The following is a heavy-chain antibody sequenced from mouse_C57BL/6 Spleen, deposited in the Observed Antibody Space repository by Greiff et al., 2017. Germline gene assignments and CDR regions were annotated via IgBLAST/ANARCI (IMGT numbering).Heavy chain of an antibody. Sequence: QVQLQQPGAELVRPGTSVKLSCKASGYTFTSYWMHWVKQRPGQGLEWIGVIDPSDSYTNYNQKFKGKATLTVDTSSSTAYMQLSSLTSEDSAVYYCARPLTGTSYFDYWGQGTTLTFSS. J-gene: IGHJ2*01. CDR2: IDPSDSYT. CDR3: ARPLTGTSYFDY. V-gene: IGHV1-59*01. CDR1: GYTFTSYW. D-gene: IGHD4-1*01.